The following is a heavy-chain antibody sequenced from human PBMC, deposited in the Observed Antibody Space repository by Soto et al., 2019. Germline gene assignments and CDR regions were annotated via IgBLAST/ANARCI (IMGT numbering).Heavy chain of an antibody. J-gene: IGHJ6*02. CDR1: GYTFTSYG. D-gene: IGHD2-2*01. CDR2: ISAYNGNT. Sequence: GXSVKISCKASGYTFTSYGISGVRQAPGQGLEWMGWISAYNGNTNYAQKLQGRVTMTTDTSTSTAYMELRSLRSDDTAVYYCARYGPPRSRPSYYYYYYGMDVWGQGTTVTVSS. V-gene: IGHV1-18*01. CDR3: ARYGPPRSRPSYYYYYYGMDV.